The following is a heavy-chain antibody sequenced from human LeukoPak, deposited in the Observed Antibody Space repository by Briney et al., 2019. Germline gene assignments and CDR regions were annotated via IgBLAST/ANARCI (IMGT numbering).Heavy chain of an antibody. J-gene: IGHJ4*02. CDR3: ARAEKQLALNFDY. D-gene: IGHD6-13*01. CDR1: GFTFSSYA. Sequence: GGSLRLSCAASGFTFSSYAMHWVRQAPGKGLEWVAVISYDGSNKYYADSVKGRFTISRDNSKNTLYLQMNSLRAEDTAVYYCARAEKQLALNFDYWGQGTLVTVSS. V-gene: IGHV3-30*04. CDR2: ISYDGSNK.